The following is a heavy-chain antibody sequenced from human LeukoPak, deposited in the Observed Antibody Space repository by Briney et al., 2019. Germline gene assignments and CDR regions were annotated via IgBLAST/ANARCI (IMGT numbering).Heavy chain of an antibody. CDR3: ARYSYYYESSGSIWAIDY. V-gene: IGHV1-18*01. Sequence: ASVKVSCKVSGYTFTSYGISWVRQAPGQGLEWMGWISAYNGNTNYAQKLQGRVTMTTDTSTSTAYMELRSLRSDDTAVYYCARYSYYYESSGSIWAIDYWGQGTLVTVSS. J-gene: IGHJ4*02. CDR2: ISAYNGNT. CDR1: GYTFTSYG. D-gene: IGHD3-22*01.